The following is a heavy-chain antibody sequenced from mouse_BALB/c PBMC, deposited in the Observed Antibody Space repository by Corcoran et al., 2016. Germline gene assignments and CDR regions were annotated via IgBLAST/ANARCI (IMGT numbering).Heavy chain of an antibody. CDR3: AREVPGGNPFDY. J-gene: IGHJ2*01. D-gene: IGHD2-1*01. CDR1: GYTFTSYV. CDR2: IYPYNDGT. Sequence: EVQLQQSGPELVKPGASVKMSCTASGYTFTSYVMHWMKQKPGQGLEWIGYIYPYNDGTKYIEKFKGKATLTSDKSSSTAYMELSSLTSEDSAVYYCAREVPGGNPFDYGGQGTTLTVSS. V-gene: IGHV1S136*01.